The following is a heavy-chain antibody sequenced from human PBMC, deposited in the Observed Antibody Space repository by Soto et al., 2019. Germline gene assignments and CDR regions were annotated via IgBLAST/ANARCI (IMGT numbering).Heavy chain of an antibody. Sequence: GGSLRLSCAASGFTFSSYGMHWVRQAPGKGLEWVAVISYDGSNKYYADSVKGRFTISRDNSKNTLYLQMNSLRAEDTAVYYCAKDRPRYGDYEAFDYWGQGTLVTVSS. J-gene: IGHJ4*02. CDR1: GFTFSSYG. CDR2: ISYDGSNK. D-gene: IGHD4-17*01. V-gene: IGHV3-30*18. CDR3: AKDRPRYGDYEAFDY.